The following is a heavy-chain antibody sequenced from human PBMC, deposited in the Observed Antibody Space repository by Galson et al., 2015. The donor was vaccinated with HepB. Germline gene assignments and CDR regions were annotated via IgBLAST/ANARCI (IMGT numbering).Heavy chain of an antibody. J-gene: IGHJ4*02. Sequence: ETLSLTCTVSGGSINSYYWSWIRQPPGKGLEWIGYMYYSGSANYNPSLKSRVTISVDTSKNQFSLTMTSATAADTAVYYCARGVNLASMAGYWGQGTLVTVSS. D-gene: IGHD3-3*02. CDR2: MYYSGSA. V-gene: IGHV4-59*01. CDR1: GGSINSYY. CDR3: ARGVNLASMAGY.